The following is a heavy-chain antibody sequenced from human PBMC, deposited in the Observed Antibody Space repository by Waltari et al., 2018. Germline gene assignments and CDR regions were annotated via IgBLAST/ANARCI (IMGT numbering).Heavy chain of an antibody. CDR2: IYHRGST. D-gene: IGHD3-3*01. J-gene: IGHJ3*02. CDR3: ARGRGDFWSGYTDAFDI. Sequence: QLQLQESGSGLVKPSQTLSLTCAVSGGSISSGGYSWSWIRQPPGKGLEWIGYIYHRGSTYYNPSLKSRVTISVDRSKNQFSLKLSSVTAADTAVYYCARGRGDFWSGYTDAFDIWGQGTMVTVSS. CDR1: GGSISSGGYS. V-gene: IGHV4-30-2*01.